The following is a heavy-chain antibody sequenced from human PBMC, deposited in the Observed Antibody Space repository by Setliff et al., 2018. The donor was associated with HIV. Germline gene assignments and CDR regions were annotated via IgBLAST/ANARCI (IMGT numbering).Heavy chain of an antibody. J-gene: IGHJ4*02. D-gene: IGHD3-16*01. Sequence: PGGSLRLSCAASGFTFSTYAMSWFRQSPGKGLEWVALTWYDGRTTYYADSVKGRFTISRDNSKNTLNLQMNTLRAEDTALYYCARDAKGGIDYWGQGTLVTVSS. V-gene: IGHV3-33*01. CDR2: TWYDGRTT. CDR3: ARDAKGGIDY. CDR1: GFTFSTYA.